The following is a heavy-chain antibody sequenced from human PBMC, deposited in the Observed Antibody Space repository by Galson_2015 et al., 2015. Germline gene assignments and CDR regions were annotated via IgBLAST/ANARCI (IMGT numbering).Heavy chain of an antibody. V-gene: IGHV3-30-3*01. Sequence: SLRLSCAASGFTFSSYAMHWVRQAPGKGLEWVAVISYDGSNKYYADSVKGRFTISRDNSKNTLYQQMNSLRAEDTAVYYCARDRVLNYFDYWGQGTLVTVSS. D-gene: IGHD2/OR15-2a*01. CDR2: ISYDGSNK. CDR3: ARDRVLNYFDY. CDR1: GFTFSSYA. J-gene: IGHJ4*02.